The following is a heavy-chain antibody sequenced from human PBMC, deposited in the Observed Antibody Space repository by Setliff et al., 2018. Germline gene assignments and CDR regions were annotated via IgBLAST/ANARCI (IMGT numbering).Heavy chain of an antibody. CDR1: GYSFTSYT. Sequence: ASVKVSCKASGYSFTSYTIHWARQAPGQGLGWMGWISPGNGNTAYSQRIQDRVTITRDTSASTAYMELSSPRSEDTAVYYCARIGFGYYSTSGAWYFDNWGQGTLVTVSS. J-gene: IGHJ4*02. V-gene: IGHV1-3*01. D-gene: IGHD2-8*01. CDR3: ARIGFGYYSTSGAWYFDN. CDR2: ISPGNGNT.